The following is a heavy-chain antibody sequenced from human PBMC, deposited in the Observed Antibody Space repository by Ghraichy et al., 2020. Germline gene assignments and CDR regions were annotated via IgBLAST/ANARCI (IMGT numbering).Heavy chain of an antibody. J-gene: IGHJ3*02. D-gene: IGHD3-22*01. V-gene: IGHV1-69*06. CDR2: IIPIFGTA. CDR3: ARDAHYYDSRPTPDAFDI. CDR1: GGTFSSYA. Sequence: SVKVPCKASGGTFSSYAISWVRQAPGQGLEWMGGIIPIFGTANYAQKFQGRVTITADKSTSTAYMELSSLRSEDTAVYYCARDAHYYDSRPTPDAFDIWGQGTMVTVSS.